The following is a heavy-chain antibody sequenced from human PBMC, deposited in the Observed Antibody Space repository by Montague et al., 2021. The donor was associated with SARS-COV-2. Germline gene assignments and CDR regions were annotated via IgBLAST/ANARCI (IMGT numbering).Heavy chain of an antibody. CDR1: GGPISGSSDY. CDR3: ARREYSYGWGD. D-gene: IGHD5-18*01. CDR2: VDYSGNT. J-gene: IGHJ4*02. V-gene: IGHV4-39*01. Sequence: SETLSLTCTVTGGPISGSSDYWGWIRQSPGKGLGWIASVDYSGNTYYSPSLKSRLTLSVDTSKNQFSLKLNSVTATDTALYYCARREYSYGWGDWGQGTLVTVSS.